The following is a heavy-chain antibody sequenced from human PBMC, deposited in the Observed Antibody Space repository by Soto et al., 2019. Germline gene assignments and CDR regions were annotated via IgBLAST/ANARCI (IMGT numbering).Heavy chain of an antibody. J-gene: IGHJ4*02. Sequence: VGSLRLSCAASVFTFSSYGMHWVRQAPGKGLEWVAVIWYDGSNKYYADSVKGRSTISRDNSKNTLYLQMNSLRAEDTAVYYCASVAGIHDGFEYWGQGTLVIVSS. CDR1: VFTFSSYG. CDR2: IWYDGSNK. CDR3: ASVAGIHDGFEY. V-gene: IGHV3-33*01. D-gene: IGHD6-19*01.